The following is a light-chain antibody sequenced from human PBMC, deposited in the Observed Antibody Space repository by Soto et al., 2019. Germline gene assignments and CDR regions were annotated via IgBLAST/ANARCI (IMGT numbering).Light chain of an antibody. CDR1: QSVSSF. CDR3: QQHTNWPLT. CDR2: DAS. Sequence: ETVLTQSPATLSLSPGEGATLSCRASQSVSSFLAWYQQKPGQAPRLLIYDASNRATGIPARFSGSVSGTDFTLTISSLEPEDFAVYYCQQHTNWPLTFGGGTKVEIK. V-gene: IGKV3-11*01. J-gene: IGKJ4*01.